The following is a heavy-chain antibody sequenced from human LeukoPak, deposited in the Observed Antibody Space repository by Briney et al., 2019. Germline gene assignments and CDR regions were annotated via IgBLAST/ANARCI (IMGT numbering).Heavy chain of an antibody. CDR3: ARGPSDFWSGYSPYYYYYGMDV. J-gene: IGHJ6*02. D-gene: IGHD3-3*01. CDR1: GFTFSNYW. V-gene: IGHV3-7*04. CDR2: IHPDGSEE. Sequence: PGGSLRLSCVGSGFTFSNYWMNWVRQAPGKGLEWVANIHPDGSEEHYVDSVKGRFTISRDNSKNTLYLQMNSLRAEDTAVYYCARGPSDFWSGYSPYYYYYGMDVWGQGTTVTVSS.